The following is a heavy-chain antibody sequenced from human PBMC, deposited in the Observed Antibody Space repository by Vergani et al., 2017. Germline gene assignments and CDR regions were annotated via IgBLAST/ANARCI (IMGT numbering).Heavy chain of an antibody. D-gene: IGHD4-11*01. CDR3: ARVNTETNGHLYYYYFRDV. Sequence: QVQLQQWGGGLLKPSETLSLTCVVNGGSFTSYHWTWIRQSPGEGLEWVGDIDHTGRPDYNPSLKSRLTMSVDKSRNQFSLTLNSVTATDTAIYFCARVNTETNGHLYYYYFRDVWGRGPAVTVS. CDR1: GGSFTSYH. J-gene: IGHJ6*03. CDR2: IDHTGRP. V-gene: IGHV4-34*01.